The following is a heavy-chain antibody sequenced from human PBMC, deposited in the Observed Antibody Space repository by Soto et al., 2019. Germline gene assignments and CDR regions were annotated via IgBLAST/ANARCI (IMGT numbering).Heavy chain of an antibody. CDR2: FYKGGST. CDR1: EFTASINY. CDR3: ARGYGSSTYFVAY. Sequence: GGSLRLGCWASEFTASINYITWVRQAPGKGLEWVSIFYKGGSTYYADSVRGRFTISRDQFKNTLYLQMNNLRAEDTATYYCARGYGSSTYFVAYWGQGILVTSPQ. J-gene: IGHJ4*02. D-gene: IGHD1-26*01. V-gene: IGHV3-53*01.